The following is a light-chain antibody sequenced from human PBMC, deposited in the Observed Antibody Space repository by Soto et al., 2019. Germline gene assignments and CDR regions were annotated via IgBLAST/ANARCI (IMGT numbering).Light chain of an antibody. Sequence: QSVLNEPSSVSGSPGHSISISCTGTSSDVGGYNYVSWYQQHPGKAPKLMIFEVSSRPSGVSYRFSGSKSGNTASLTISGLQAEDEADYYCSSYTSSSTLYVFGSGTKVTV. J-gene: IGLJ1*01. CDR3: SSYTSSSTLYV. V-gene: IGLV2-14*01. CDR2: EVS. CDR1: SSDVGGYNY.